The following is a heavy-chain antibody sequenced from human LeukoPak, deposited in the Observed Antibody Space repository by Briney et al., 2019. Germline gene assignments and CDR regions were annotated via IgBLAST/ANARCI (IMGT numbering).Heavy chain of an antibody. CDR1: GFTFSSYG. CDR2: ISGSGGST. CDR3: AKDRGRVWFGETQSLPYFDY. D-gene: IGHD3-10*01. J-gene: IGHJ4*02. V-gene: IGHV3-23*01. Sequence: GGSLRLSCAASGFTFSSYGMSWVRQAPGKGLEWVSAISGSGGSTYYADSGKGRFTISRDNSKNTLYLQMNSMRAEDTAVYYCAKDRGRVWFGETQSLPYFDYWGQGTLVTVSS.